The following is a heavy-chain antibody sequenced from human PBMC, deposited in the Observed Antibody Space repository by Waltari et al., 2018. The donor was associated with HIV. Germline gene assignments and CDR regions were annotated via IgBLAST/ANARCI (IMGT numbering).Heavy chain of an antibody. V-gene: IGHV4-31*03. Sequence: QVQVQESGPGLVKPSQTLSLICTVSDGSISSGGYYWSWFRQHPGKGLEWIGHIFSSGSTYYNPSLNSRVSISIDTSRNQFSLKLSSMTAADTAIYYCARDGPAYFRNYFDSWGQGTLVTVSS. CDR1: DGSISSGGYY. D-gene: IGHD3-10*02. CDR3: ARDGPAYFRNYFDS. CDR2: IFSSGST. J-gene: IGHJ4*02.